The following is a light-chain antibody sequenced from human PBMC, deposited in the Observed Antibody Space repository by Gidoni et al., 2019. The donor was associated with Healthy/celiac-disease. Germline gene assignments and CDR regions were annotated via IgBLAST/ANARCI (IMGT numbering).Light chain of an antibody. J-gene: IGKJ5*01. Sequence: EIVMPQSPATLSVSPGERATLSCRASQSVSSNLAWYQQKPGQAPRLLIYGASTRATGIPARFSGSGSGTEFTLTISSLQPEDFAVYYCQQYNNWPRITFGQXTRLEIK. CDR2: GAS. CDR3: QQYNNWPRIT. V-gene: IGKV3-15*01. CDR1: QSVSSN.